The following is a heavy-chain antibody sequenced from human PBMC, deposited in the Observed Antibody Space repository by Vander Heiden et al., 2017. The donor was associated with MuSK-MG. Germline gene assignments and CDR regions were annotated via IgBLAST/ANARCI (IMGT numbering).Heavy chain of an antibody. D-gene: IGHD5-18*01. CDR1: GFTFSSYS. CDR2: ISSSSSYI. Sequence: EVQLVESGGGLVKPGGSLRLSCAASGFTFSSYSLNWVRQAPGKGLEWVSSISSSSSYIYYADSVKGRFTISRDNAKNSLYLQMNSLRAEDTAVYYCARAHTAMVEADAFDIWGQGTMVTVSS. CDR3: ARAHTAMVEADAFDI. V-gene: IGHV3-21*01. J-gene: IGHJ3*02.